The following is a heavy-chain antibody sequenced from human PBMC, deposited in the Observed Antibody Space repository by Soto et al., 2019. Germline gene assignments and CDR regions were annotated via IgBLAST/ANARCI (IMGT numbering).Heavy chain of an antibody. J-gene: IGHJ4*02. V-gene: IGHV4-4*02. Sequence: QVQLQESGPGLMKPSGTLSLTCAVSGGSITSNWWSWVRPPPGKGLEGSAELFHTGSANYNPSLMGRLTISMDKSRNPLSLNLNSVTAADTAVSYCAGHIAVSGTRGFDHWGQGTLVTVSS. CDR2: LFHTGSA. D-gene: IGHD2-21*01. CDR3: AGHIAVSGTRGFDH. CDR1: GGSITSNW.